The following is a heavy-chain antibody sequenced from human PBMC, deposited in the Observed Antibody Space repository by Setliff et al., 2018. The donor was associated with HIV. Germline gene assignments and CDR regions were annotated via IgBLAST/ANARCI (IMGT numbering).Heavy chain of an antibody. D-gene: IGHD3-16*01. CDR3: ARGRGMSYYYYYMDV. Sequence: ESGPTLVTPTQTLTLTCTFSGFSLTSTSMCVSWIRQPPGEALEWLGRIDWDDNKYYSESLRSRLTISKDTSKNQVVLTMTNMDPVDTATYFCARGRGMSYYYYYMDVWGKGTTVTVSS. CDR2: IDWDDNK. J-gene: IGHJ6*03. V-gene: IGHV2-70*11. CDR1: GFSLTSTSMC.